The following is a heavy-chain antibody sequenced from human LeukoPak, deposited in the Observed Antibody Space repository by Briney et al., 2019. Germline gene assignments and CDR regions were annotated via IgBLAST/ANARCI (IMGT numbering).Heavy chain of an antibody. CDR2: INHSGST. CDR1: GFTVSSNY. Sequence: PGGSLRLSCAASGFTVSSNYMSWVRQPPGKGLEWIGEINHSGSTNYNPSLKSRVTISVDTSKNQFSLKLSSVTAAGTAVYYCARGRGIRGSAFDIWGQGTMVTVSS. D-gene: IGHD3-10*01. CDR3: ARGRGIRGSAFDI. V-gene: IGHV4-34*01. J-gene: IGHJ3*02.